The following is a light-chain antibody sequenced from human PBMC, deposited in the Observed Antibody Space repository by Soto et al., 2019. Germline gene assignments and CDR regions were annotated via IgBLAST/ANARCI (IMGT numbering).Light chain of an antibody. Sequence: QSALAQPASVSGSPGQSIAISCTGTSSDVGRYNYVSWFQQHPGKAPKLMIYDVSNRPSGVSDRFSGSKSGNTASLTISGRQAEDEADYYCSSYTSSNTFVFGTGTKLTVL. V-gene: IGLV2-14*01. CDR2: DVS. CDR1: SSDVGRYNY. CDR3: SSYTSSNTFV. J-gene: IGLJ1*01.